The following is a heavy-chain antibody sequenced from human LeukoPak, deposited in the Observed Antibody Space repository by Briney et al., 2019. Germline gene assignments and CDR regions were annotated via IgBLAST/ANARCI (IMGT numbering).Heavy chain of an antibody. Sequence: GGSLRLSCVASGFPFSSYGMHWVRQAPGKGLEWVAVIWSVGGAEYYADSVKGRFTISRDNSKNTLYLQMNSLRAEDTAVYYCAKDRGSIAAGGSDYWGQGTLVTVSS. CDR2: IWSVGGAE. V-gene: IGHV3-33*06. D-gene: IGHD6-13*01. CDR3: AKDRGSIAAGGSDY. J-gene: IGHJ4*02. CDR1: GFPFSSYG.